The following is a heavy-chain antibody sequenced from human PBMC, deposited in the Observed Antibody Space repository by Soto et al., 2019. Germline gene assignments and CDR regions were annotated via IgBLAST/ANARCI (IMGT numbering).Heavy chain of an antibody. V-gene: IGHV1-18*01. CDR3: ARPLYYDSSGYYYLALVEV. Sequence: ASVKVSCKASGYTFTSYGISWVRQAPGQGLEWMGWISAYNGNTNYAQKLQGRVTMTTDTSTSTAYMELRSLRSDDTAVYYCARPLYYDSSGYYYLALVEVWGYGTMVTVS. D-gene: IGHD3-22*01. CDR1: GYTFTSYG. J-gene: IGHJ3*01. CDR2: ISAYNGNT.